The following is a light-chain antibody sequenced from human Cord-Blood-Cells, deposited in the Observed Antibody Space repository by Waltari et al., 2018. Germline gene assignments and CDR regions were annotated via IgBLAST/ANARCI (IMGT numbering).Light chain of an antibody. J-gene: IGLJ3*02. CDR3: CSYAGRV. CDR2: EGS. Sequence: QSALTQPAPVSGSPGQSITLSCTGTSSAVGSYDLVSWYHQHPGKAPKLMIYEGSKRPSGVSNRFSGSKSGNTASLTISGLQAEEEADYYCCSYAGRVFGGGTKLTVL. CDR1: SSAVGSYDL. V-gene: IGLV2-23*01.